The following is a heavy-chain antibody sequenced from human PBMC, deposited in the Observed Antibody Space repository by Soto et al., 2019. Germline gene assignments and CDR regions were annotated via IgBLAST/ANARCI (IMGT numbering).Heavy chain of an antibody. CDR2: IYYGGTT. CDR1: GYSHNSGAY. J-gene: IGHJ4*01. Sequence: SETLSLPCTVSGYSHNSGAYWGWIRQPPGKGPEWIASIYYGGTTFYNPSLKSRVTVSVDKSNNQFSLKLRSVTAADTAVYYCAKAYVMVVAGSTFEYWGHVSLVTVCS. D-gene: IGHD6-19*01. CDR3: AKAYVMVVAGSTFEY. V-gene: IGHV4-38-2*02.